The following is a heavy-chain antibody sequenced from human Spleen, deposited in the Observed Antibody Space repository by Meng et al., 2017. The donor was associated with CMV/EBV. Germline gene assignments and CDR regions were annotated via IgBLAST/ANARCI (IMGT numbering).Heavy chain of an antibody. V-gene: IGHV3-66*01. D-gene: IGHD2-2*01. J-gene: IGHJ4*02. CDR2: IYSGGST. Sequence: EVEVVGAGGGVVHPGRSLRLSCAASGFTVSSNYMSWVRQAPGKGLEWVSVIYSGGSTYYADSVKGRFTISRDNYKNTLYLQMNSLRAEDTAVYYCARDSSFVEDWGQGTLVTVSS. CDR1: GFTVSSNY. CDR3: ARDSSFVED.